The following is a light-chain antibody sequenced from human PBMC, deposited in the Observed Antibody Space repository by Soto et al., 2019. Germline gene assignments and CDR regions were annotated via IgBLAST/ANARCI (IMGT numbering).Light chain of an antibody. CDR2: AAS. J-gene: IGKJ1*01. V-gene: IGKV1-39*01. CDR1: QSISRS. CDR3: QQYGSSPRT. Sequence: DIQMTQSPSSLSASMGDRVTITCRASQSISRSLNWYRQKPGKAPKLLIYAASSLQSGVPSRFSGSGSGTDFTLTISSLQPEDFAVYYCQQYGSSPRTFGQGTRVEVK.